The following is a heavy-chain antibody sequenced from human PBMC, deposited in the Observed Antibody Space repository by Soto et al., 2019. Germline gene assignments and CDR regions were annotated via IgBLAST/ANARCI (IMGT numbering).Heavy chain of an antibody. D-gene: IGHD2-2*01. CDR1: GGSISSGGYY. Sequence: PSETLSLTCTVSGGSISSGGYYWSWIRQHPGKGLEWIGYIYYSGTTYYNPSLKSRVTISVDTSKNQFSLKLSSVSAADTALYSCARCSFVVVPAPGFDPWGRGTLVTVSS. V-gene: IGHV4-31*03. J-gene: IGHJ5*02. CDR2: IYYSGTT. CDR3: ARCSFVVVPAPGFDP.